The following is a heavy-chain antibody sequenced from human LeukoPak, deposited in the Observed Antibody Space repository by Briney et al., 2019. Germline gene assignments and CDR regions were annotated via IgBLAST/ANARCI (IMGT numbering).Heavy chain of an antibody. Sequence: ASVKVSCKASGYTFTGYYMHWVRQAPGQGLEWMGWINPNSGGTNYAQKFQGRVTMTRDTSISTAYMELSRLRSEDTAVYYCARDLYYYDSSGYCDYWGQGTLVTVSP. J-gene: IGHJ4*02. D-gene: IGHD3-22*01. CDR2: INPNSGGT. CDR3: ARDLYYYDSSGYCDY. V-gene: IGHV1-2*02. CDR1: GYTFTGYY.